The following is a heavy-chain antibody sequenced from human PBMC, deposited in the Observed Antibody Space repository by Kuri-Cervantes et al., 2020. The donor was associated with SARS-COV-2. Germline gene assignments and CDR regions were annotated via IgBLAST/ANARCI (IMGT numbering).Heavy chain of an antibody. D-gene: IGHD1-20*01. CDR2: IYYSGST. CDR3: ARDSGITGTFDY. V-gene: IGHV4-59*01. J-gene: IGHJ4*02. Sequence: GSLRLSCTVSGGSISSYYWTWIRQPPGRGLECIGYIYYSGSTNYNPSLRGRVTISVDTSKRQFSLRLSSVTAADTAVYYCARDSGITGTFDYWGQGTLVTVSS. CDR1: GGSISSYY.